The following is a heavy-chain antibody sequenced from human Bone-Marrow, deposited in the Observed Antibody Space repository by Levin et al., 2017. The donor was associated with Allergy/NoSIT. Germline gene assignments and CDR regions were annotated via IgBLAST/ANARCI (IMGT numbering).Heavy chain of an antibody. V-gene: IGHV3-20*04. CDR2: INWNGVSA. CDR1: GFTFDDYG. CDR3: ARMPPGPNAFDI. D-gene: IGHD2-2*01. J-gene: IGHJ3*02. Sequence: SGGSLRLSCAASGFTFDDYGMTWVRQAPGKGLEWVSAINWNGVSAGYADSVKGRITISRDNAKNSVYLQMNSLRAEDTALYYCARMPPGPNAFDIWGQGTMVTVSS.